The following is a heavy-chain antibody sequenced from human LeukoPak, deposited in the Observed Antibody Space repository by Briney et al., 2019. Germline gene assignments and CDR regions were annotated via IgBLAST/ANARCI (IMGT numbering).Heavy chain of an antibody. J-gene: IGHJ5*02. CDR2: IIPIFGTA. Sequence: SVKVSCKASGGTFSSYAISWVRQAPGQGLEWMGGIIPIFGTANYAQKFQGRVTITADKSTSTAYMELSSLRSEDTAVYYCARDLPGVDYGSSGHPGYWFDPWGQGTLVTVSS. CDR3: ARDLPGVDYGSSGHPGYWFDP. CDR1: GGTFSSYA. D-gene: IGHD3-22*01. V-gene: IGHV1-69*06.